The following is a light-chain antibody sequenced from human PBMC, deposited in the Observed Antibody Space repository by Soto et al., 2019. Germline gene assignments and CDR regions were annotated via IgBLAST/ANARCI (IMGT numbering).Light chain of an antibody. CDR1: SSDVGSYNL. J-gene: IGLJ1*01. Sequence: SVLTQPASVSGSPGQSITISCTGTSSDVGSYNLVSWYQQQPGKAPKLMIYEVSKRPSGVSNRFSGFKSGNTASLTISGLQAEDEADYYCCSYAGSSTFVFGTGTKVTVL. CDR2: EVS. CDR3: CSYAGSSTFV. V-gene: IGLV2-23*02.